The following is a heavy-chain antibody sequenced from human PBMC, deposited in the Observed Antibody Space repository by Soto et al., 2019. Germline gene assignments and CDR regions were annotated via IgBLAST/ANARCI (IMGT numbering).Heavy chain of an antibody. CDR3: ARVFRPLGIGDAFDI. J-gene: IGHJ3*02. D-gene: IGHD7-27*01. Sequence: ASVKVSCKASGYTFTGYYMHWVRQAPGQGLEWMGWINPNSGGTNYAQKFQGRVTMTRDTSISTAYMELSRLRSDDTAVYYCARVFRPLGIGDAFDIWGQGTMVTVSS. CDR1: GYTFTGYY. CDR2: INPNSGGT. V-gene: IGHV1-2*02.